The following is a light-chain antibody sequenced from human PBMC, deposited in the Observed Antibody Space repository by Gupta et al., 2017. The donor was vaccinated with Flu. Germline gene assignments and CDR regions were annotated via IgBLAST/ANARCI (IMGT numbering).Light chain of an antibody. CDR2: DAS. CDR3: QHRDS. Sequence: EIVLTQSPATLSLSPGERATLSCRASQSVSSYLAWYQQKPGQAHRLLIYDASNRATGIPARFSGSGSGTDFTRPLSSLEPEDCEVYDCQHRDSFGQGTKLEIK. CDR1: QSVSSY. V-gene: IGKV3-11*01. J-gene: IGKJ2*03.